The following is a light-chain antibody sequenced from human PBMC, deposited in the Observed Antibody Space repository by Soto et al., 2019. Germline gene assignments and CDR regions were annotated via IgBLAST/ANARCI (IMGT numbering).Light chain of an antibody. CDR1: QSVSSPY. J-gene: IGKJ3*01. V-gene: IGKV3-20*01. CDR2: GAS. CDR3: QQYGSSPFT. Sequence: EVVLTQSPVTLSLSPGERATLSCRASQSVSSPYLAWYQLKPGQPPRLLIYGASSRATDIPDRFIGSGSGTEFTLTIARLAPEDFAMYYCQQYGSSPFTFGPGTKVDI.